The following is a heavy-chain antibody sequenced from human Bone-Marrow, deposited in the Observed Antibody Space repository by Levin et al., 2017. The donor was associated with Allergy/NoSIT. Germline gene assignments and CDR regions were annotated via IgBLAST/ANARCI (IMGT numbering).Heavy chain of an antibody. CDR1: GFTFSSYE. CDR3: ARSKAVRFDAFDI. D-gene: IGHD4-17*01. J-gene: IGHJ3*02. CDR2: ISARGTNI. Sequence: GGSLRLSCEASGFTFSSYEMNWVRQAPGMGLEWISHISARGTNIYYADSVKGRFSIARDNAKNSVYLQMNSLRAEDTAVYYCARSKAVRFDAFDIWGQGTMVTVSS. V-gene: IGHV3-48*03.